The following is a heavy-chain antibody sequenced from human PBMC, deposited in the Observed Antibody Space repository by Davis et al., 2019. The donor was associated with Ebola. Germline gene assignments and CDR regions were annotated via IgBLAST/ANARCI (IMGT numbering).Heavy chain of an antibody. Sequence: GESLKISCAASGFTFSFYNMNWVRQTPGRGLEWLSYISGNGDIIYYADSVKGRFTISRDNAKDSLYLQMNSLRDEDTAVYYCVREVGAAPDHWGQGTLVFVSS. V-gene: IGHV3-48*02. CDR1: GFTFSFYN. CDR3: VREVGAAPDH. CDR2: ISGNGDII. D-gene: IGHD1-26*01. J-gene: IGHJ4*02.